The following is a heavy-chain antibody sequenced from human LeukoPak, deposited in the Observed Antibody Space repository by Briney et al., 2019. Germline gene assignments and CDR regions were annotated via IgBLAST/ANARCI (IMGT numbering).Heavy chain of an antibody. Sequence: PGGSLRLSCAASGFTFTNYGMHWVRQAPGKGLEWVALITYDGYYKYYSDSVKGRFTISSDTSKNTLYLQMNSLRAEDTAVYYCASPQPRGRGMRNWGQGTLVTVSS. CDR1: GFTFTNYG. D-gene: IGHD3-16*01. J-gene: IGHJ4*02. CDR3: ASPQPRGRGMRN. CDR2: ITYDGYYK. V-gene: IGHV3-30*03.